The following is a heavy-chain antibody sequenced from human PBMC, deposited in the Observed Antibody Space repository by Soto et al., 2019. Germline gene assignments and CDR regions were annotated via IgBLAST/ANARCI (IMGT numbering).Heavy chain of an antibody. Sequence: QVQLVKSGAEVKKPGASVKVSCKASGYTFTSYYMHWVRQAPGQGLEWMGIINPSGGSTSYAKKFQGRVTMTRDTSTSTGYMELSSLRSEDTAVYYCARSSEQQLGEFDYWGQGTLVTVSS. CDR3: ARSSEQQLGEFDY. J-gene: IGHJ4*02. V-gene: IGHV1-46*01. CDR2: INPSGGST. D-gene: IGHD6-13*01. CDR1: GYTFTSYY.